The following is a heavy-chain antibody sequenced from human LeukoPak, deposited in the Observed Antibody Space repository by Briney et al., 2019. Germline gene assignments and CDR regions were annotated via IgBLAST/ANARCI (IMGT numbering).Heavy chain of an antibody. V-gene: IGHV3-48*03. CDR1: GFTCSNYE. CDR3: ARDLKYGDSYYYYIDV. Sequence: PGGSLRLSCAASGFTCSNYEMNWVRQAPGKGLDWGSYIGSRGATIYYADSVKGRFTISRDNAKDSLYLHMNSLRAEDTAMYYCARDLKYGDSYYYYIDVWGNGTTVTVSS. J-gene: IGHJ6*03. CDR2: IGSRGATI. D-gene: IGHD4-17*01.